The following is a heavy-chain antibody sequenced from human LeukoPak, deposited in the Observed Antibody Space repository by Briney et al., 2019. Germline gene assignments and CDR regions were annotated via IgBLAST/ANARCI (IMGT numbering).Heavy chain of an antibody. V-gene: IGHV1-3*03. Sequence: ASVKVSCKASGYTFTSYAMHWVRQAPGQRLEWMGWINAGSGNTKYSQEFQGRVTITRDTSASTAYMELSSLRSEDMAVYYCARESTSPPSNWFDPWGQGTLVTVSS. CDR1: GYTFTSYA. CDR3: ARESTSPPSNWFDP. J-gene: IGHJ5*02. CDR2: INAGSGNT.